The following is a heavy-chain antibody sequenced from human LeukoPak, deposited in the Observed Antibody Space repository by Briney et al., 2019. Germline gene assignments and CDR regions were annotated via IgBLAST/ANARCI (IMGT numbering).Heavy chain of an antibody. CDR2: INPNNGGT. CDR3: ARMTTVVTPELPSWYFDL. Sequence: ASVNVSCKASGYTFTVYYMHWVRQAPGQGLEWMGWINPNNGGTNYAQKFQGRVTMTRDTSISTAYMELSSLTSDDTAVYYCARMTTVVTPELPSWYFDLWGRGTLVTVSS. J-gene: IGHJ2*01. D-gene: IGHD4-23*01. V-gene: IGHV1-2*02. CDR1: GYTFTVYY.